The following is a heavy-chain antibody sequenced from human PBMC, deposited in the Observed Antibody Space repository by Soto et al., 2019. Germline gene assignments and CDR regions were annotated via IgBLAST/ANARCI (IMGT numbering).Heavy chain of an antibody. CDR3: ARQGDDSSGYYPYYYYGMDV. J-gene: IGHJ6*02. D-gene: IGHD3-22*01. CDR2: IYYSGST. V-gene: IGHV4-39*01. CDR1: GGSISSSSYY. Sequence: PSEPLSLTCTVSGGSISSSSYYWGWIRQPPGKGLEWIGSIYYSGSTYYNPSLKSRVTISVDTSKNQFSLKLSSVTAADTAVYYCARQGDDSSGYYPYYYYGMDVWGQGTTVTVSS.